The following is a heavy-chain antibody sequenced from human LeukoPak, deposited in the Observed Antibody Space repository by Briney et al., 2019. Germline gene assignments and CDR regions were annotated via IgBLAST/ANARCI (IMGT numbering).Heavy chain of an antibody. CDR1: GGSIISYY. Sequence: SETLSLTCTVSGGSIISYYWSWIRQPPGKGLEGIGYIYTTGSTNYTPSLKSRVTISVATSKNPFSLKLSSVTAADTAVYYCARDNIVVVPAARSHWFDPWGQGTLVTVSS. D-gene: IGHD2-2*01. CDR3: ARDNIVVVPAARSHWFDP. V-gene: IGHV4-4*09. J-gene: IGHJ5*02. CDR2: IYTTGST.